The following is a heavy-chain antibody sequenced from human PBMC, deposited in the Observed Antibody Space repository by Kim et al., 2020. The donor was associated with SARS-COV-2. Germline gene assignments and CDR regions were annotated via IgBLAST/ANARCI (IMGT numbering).Heavy chain of an antibody. CDR2: ISAYNGNT. D-gene: IGHD3-10*01. CDR1: GYTFTSYG. CDR3: ARGGNLWFGELFYAFDI. Sequence: ASVKVSCKASGYTFTSYGISWVRQAPGQGLEWMGWISAYNGNTNYAQKLQGRVTMTTDTSTSTAYMELRSLRSDDTAVYYCARGGNLWFGELFYAFDIWGQGTMVTVSS. J-gene: IGHJ3*02. V-gene: IGHV1-18*04.